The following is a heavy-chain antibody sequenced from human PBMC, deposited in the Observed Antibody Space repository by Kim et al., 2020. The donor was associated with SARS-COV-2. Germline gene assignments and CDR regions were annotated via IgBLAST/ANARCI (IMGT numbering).Heavy chain of an antibody. Sequence: GGSLRLSCAASGFTFSSYGMHWVRQAPGKGLEWVAVISYDGSNKYYADSVKGRFTISRDNSKNTLYLQMNSLRAEDTAVYYCAKPGYYYGSGSYWASYF. J-gene: IGHJ4*01. CDR3: AKPGYYYGSGSYWASYF. V-gene: IGHV3-30*18. CDR1: GFTFSSYG. D-gene: IGHD3-10*01. CDR2: ISYDGSNK.